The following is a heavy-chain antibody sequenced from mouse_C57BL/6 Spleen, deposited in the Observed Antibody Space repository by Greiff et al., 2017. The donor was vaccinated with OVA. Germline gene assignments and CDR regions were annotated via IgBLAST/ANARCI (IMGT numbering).Heavy chain of an antibody. Sequence: EVKLVESGPELVKPGASVKISCKASGYSFTDYNMNWVKQSNGKSLEWIGVINPNYGTTSYNQKFKGKATLTVDQSSSTAYMQLNSLTSEDSAVYYCARGGYYYGSGGYFDVWGTGTTVTVSS. J-gene: IGHJ1*03. V-gene: IGHV1-39*01. CDR1: GYSFTDYN. D-gene: IGHD1-1*01. CDR2: INPNYGTT. CDR3: ARGGYYYGSGGYFDV.